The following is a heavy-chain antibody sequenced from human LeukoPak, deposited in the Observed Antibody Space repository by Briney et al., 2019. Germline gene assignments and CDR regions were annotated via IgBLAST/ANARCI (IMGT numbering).Heavy chain of an antibody. CDR2: ISGSGGST. CDR1: GFTFSSYA. Sequence: GGSLRLSRAASGFTFSSYAMSWVRQAPGKGLEWVSAISGSGGSTYYADSVKGRFTISRDNSKNTLYLQMNSLRAEDTAVYYCAKDPDLSYYYGSGIDYWGQGTLVTVSS. J-gene: IGHJ4*02. V-gene: IGHV3-23*01. D-gene: IGHD3-10*01. CDR3: AKDPDLSYYYGSGIDY.